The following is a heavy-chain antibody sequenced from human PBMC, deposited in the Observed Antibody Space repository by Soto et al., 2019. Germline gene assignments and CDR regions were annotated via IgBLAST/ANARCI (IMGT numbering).Heavy chain of an antibody. J-gene: IGHJ6*02. CDR1: GFTFSSYA. CDR3: AREGDGSGWNPFYYSYGMDV. CDR2: ISYDGSNK. D-gene: IGHD6-19*01. V-gene: IGHV3-30-3*01. Sequence: QVQLVESGGGVVQPGRSLRLSCAASGFTFSSYAMHWVRQAPGKGLEWVAGISYDGSNKYYADSVKGRFTISRDNSKNTLYLQMNSLRAEDTAVYYCAREGDGSGWNPFYYSYGMDVWGQGTTVTVSS.